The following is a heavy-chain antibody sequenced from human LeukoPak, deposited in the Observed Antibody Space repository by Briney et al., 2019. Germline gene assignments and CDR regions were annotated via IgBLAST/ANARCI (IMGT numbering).Heavy chain of an antibody. Sequence: GGSLRLSRAASGFTFSSYEMNWVRQAPGKGLEWVSYISSSGSTIYYADSVKGRFTISRDNAKNSLYLQMNSLRAEDTAVYYCARGPVTRFDYWGQGTLVTVSS. D-gene: IGHD1-1*01. CDR3: ARGPVTRFDY. J-gene: IGHJ4*02. CDR2: ISSSGSTI. V-gene: IGHV3-48*03. CDR1: GFTFSSYE.